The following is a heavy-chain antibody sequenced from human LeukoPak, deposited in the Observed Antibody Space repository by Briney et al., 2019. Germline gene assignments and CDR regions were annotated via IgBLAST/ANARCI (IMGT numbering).Heavy chain of an antibody. D-gene: IGHD3-10*01. CDR1: GFTFSSYE. V-gene: IGHV3-48*03. J-gene: IGHJ4*02. Sequence: GGSLRLSCAASGFTFSSYEMNWVRQAPGKGLEWVSYISSSGSTIYYADSVKGRFAISRDNAKNSLYLQMNSLRAEDTAVYYCAGSPVLLWFGELTKVDYWGQGTLVTVSS. CDR3: AGSPVLLWFGELTKVDY. CDR2: ISSSGSTI.